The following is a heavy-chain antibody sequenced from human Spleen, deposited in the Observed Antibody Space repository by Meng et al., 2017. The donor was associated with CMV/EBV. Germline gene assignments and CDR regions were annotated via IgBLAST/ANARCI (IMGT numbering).Heavy chain of an antibody. CDR1: FA. CDR3: ARDPGYYGSGNYYPGPSYHFEY. J-gene: IGHJ4*01. CDR2: FSYDGSNK. V-gene: IGHV3-30*04. Sequence: FAMHWVRQAPGKGLEWVAVFSYDGSNKYYADSVKGRFIISRDNSENTLYLQMNNLRPEDTAVYYCARDPGYYGSGNYYPGPSYHFEYWGQGTLVTVSS. D-gene: IGHD3-10*01.